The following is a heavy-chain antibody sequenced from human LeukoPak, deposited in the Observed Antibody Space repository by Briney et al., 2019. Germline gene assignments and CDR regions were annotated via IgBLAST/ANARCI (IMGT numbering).Heavy chain of an antibody. CDR1: GFTFSSYA. Sequence: PGGSLRLSCVASGFTFSSYAMSWVRQAPGKGLEWVSTISTRGTSTYYADSVKGRFTISRDNSKNTVYLQMNSLRAEDTAVYYCAKEPPIVVEPAAMSLFDYWGQGTLVTVSS. D-gene: IGHD2-2*01. CDR3: AKEPPIVVEPAAMSLFDY. CDR2: ISTRGTST. J-gene: IGHJ4*02. V-gene: IGHV3-23*01.